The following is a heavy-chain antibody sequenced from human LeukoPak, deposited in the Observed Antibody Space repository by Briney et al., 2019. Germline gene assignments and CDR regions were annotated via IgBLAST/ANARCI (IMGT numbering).Heavy chain of an antibody. J-gene: IGHJ4*02. D-gene: IGHD3-10*01. Sequence: GGSLRLSCAASGFTFSSYGMHWVRQAPGKGLEWVAVIWYDGSNKYYADSVKGRFTISRDNSKNTLYLQMNSLRAEDTAVYYCARDVMVRGVILYYFDYWGQGTLVTVSS. CDR2: IWYDGSNK. CDR1: GFTFSSYG. V-gene: IGHV3-33*01. CDR3: ARDVMVRGVILYYFDY.